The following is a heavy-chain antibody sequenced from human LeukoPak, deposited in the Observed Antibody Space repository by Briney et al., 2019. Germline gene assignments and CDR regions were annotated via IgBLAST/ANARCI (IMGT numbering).Heavy chain of an antibody. V-gene: IGHV4-59*01. CDR2: IYYSGST. Sequence: SETLSLTCTVSGDSITNYYWNWFRQPPGKGLEWIGYIYYSGSTNYNPSLKSRVTISVDTSKNQFSLKLSSVTAADTAVYYCARFTNTAMVYWYFDLWGRGTLVTVSS. CDR3: ARFTNTAMVYWYFDL. D-gene: IGHD5-18*01. J-gene: IGHJ2*01. CDR1: GDSITNYY.